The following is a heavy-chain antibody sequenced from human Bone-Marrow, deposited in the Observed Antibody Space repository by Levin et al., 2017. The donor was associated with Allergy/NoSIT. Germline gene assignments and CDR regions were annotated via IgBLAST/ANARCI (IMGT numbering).Heavy chain of an antibody. Sequence: PMASVKVSCAASGFTFSSYAMNWVRQAPGKGLEWVSGILGSTGRTYYAGSVKGRFTISRDNSKNTLSLQMNNLRAEDTAMYYCAKDVVTEGLWYFDLWGRGTLVTVSS. CDR3: AKDVVTEGLWYFDL. CDR1: GFTFSSYA. D-gene: IGHD2-15*01. V-gene: IGHV3-23*01. CDR2: ILGSTGRT. J-gene: IGHJ2*01.